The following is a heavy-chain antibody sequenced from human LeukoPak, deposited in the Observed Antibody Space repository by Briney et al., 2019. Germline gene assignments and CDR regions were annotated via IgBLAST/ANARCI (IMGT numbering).Heavy chain of an antibody. D-gene: IGHD3-3*01. J-gene: IGHJ4*02. CDR2: INQDGSEK. V-gene: IGHV3-7*03. Sequence: SGGSLRLSCAASGFTFSAYWMNWVRQAPGKGLEWVANINQDGSEKYYVDSVKGRFTISRDNAKNSLHLQMNSLRAEDTAVYYCAKEGSRYYDFWAEIDYWGQGTLVTVSS. CDR3: AKEGSRYYDFWAEIDY. CDR1: GFTFSAYW.